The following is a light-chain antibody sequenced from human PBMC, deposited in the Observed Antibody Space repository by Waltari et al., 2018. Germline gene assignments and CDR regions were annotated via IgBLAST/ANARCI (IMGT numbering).Light chain of an antibody. Sequence: EILLTQSPGTLSLSPGERATLSCRASQSVSSNKLAWYQQKPGQAPRLLIYGASTRATGIPDRFSGSGSGTDFTLTISRLEPEDFAVYYCQQYGSSPRTFGQGTKVEIK. CDR3: QQYGSSPRT. CDR1: QSVSSNK. J-gene: IGKJ1*01. CDR2: GAS. V-gene: IGKV3-20*01.